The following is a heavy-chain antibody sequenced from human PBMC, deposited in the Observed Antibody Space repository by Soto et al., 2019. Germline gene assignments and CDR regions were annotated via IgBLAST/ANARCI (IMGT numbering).Heavy chain of an antibody. CDR3: ARDSGPNSGYGGFDY. CDR2: IYNRGST. V-gene: IGHV4-31*03. Sequence: QVQLQESGPGLVKPSQTLSLTCTVSGASISSGSYYWSWIRQHPEKGLEWIGYIYNRGSTYYNPSLKSRLTISIDTSKNQFSLKLSSVTAADTAVYYCARDSGPNSGYGGFDYWGQGTLVTVSS. CDR1: GASISSGSYY. D-gene: IGHD3-22*01. J-gene: IGHJ4*02.